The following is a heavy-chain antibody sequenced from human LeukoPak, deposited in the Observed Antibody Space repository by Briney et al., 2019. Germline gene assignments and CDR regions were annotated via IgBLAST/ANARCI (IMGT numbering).Heavy chain of an antibody. D-gene: IGHD4-17*01. CDR3: ARDSNYGDYVAY. J-gene: IGHJ4*02. CDR1: GGSISSSSYY. CDR2: IYYSGST. Sequence: SETLSLTRTVSGGSISSSSYYWGWIRQPPGKGLEWIGSIYYSGSTYYNPSLKSRVTISVDTSKNQFSLKLSSVTAADTAVYYCARDSNYGDYVAYWGQGTLVTVSS. V-gene: IGHV4-39*07.